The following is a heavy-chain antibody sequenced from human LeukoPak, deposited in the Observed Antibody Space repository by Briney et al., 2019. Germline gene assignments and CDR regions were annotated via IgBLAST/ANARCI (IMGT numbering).Heavy chain of an antibody. Sequence: GGSLRLSCAASGFTFSNYWMGWVRQAPGKRPEWVANMNIDGSEKYYADSVKGRFTISRDNARNSVYLQMNSLRVEDTAVYYCARDPVGWELLLDCWGQGTLVTVSS. V-gene: IGHV3-7*01. CDR1: GFTFSNYW. D-gene: IGHD1-26*01. CDR3: ARDPVGWELLLDC. J-gene: IGHJ4*02. CDR2: MNIDGSEK.